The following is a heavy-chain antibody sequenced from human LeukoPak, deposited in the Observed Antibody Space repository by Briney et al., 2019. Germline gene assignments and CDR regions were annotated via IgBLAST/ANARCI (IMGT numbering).Heavy chain of an antibody. D-gene: IGHD1-26*01. CDR2: ISSSSSYI. CDR3: ARYRNSGSWSAFDI. J-gene: IGHJ3*02. CDR1: GFTFSSYS. V-gene: IGHV3-21*01. Sequence: PGGSLRLSCAASGFTFSSYSMNWVRQAPGKGLEWVSSISSSSSYIYYADSVKGRFTISRDNAKNSLYLQMNSLRAEDTAVYYCARYRNSGSWSAFDIWGQGTMVTVSS.